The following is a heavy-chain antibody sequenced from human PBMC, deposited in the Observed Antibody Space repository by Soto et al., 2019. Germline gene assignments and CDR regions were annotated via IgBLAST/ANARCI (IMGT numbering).Heavy chain of an antibody. CDR2: ISGSGGSS. CDR1: GFAFSTYA. J-gene: IGHJ6*02. V-gene: IGHV3-23*01. D-gene: IGHD6-13*01. Sequence: AVGSLRLSCAASGFAFSTYAMTWVRQAPGKGLEWVSVISGSGGSSYYAASVKGRFTISRDNSKNTLYLQMNGLRAEDTALYYCAKVTKRAAAGRYEYYKYGMDVWGQGTTVTVSS. CDR3: AKVTKRAAAGRYEYYKYGMDV.